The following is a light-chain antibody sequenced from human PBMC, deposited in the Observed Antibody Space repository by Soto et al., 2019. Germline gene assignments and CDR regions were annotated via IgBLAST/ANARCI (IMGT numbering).Light chain of an antibody. J-gene: IGKJ4*01. Sequence: EIVMTQSPATLSVSLGERATLSCRASQSVSSYLAWYQQKPGQAPRLLIYGASTRATGGTARFSGSGSGTEFTLTISSLQSEDFAVYYCQQYNNWPLTFGGGTKVEIK. CDR2: GAS. CDR3: QQYNNWPLT. V-gene: IGKV3-15*01. CDR1: QSVSSY.